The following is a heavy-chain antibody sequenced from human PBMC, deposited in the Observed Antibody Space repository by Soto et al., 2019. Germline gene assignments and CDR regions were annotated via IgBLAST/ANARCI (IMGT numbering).Heavy chain of an antibody. D-gene: IGHD6-13*01. Sequence: PSETLSLTCTVSGGSISSSNYYWGWIRLPPGKGLEWIGSISYSGSTYYSPSLKSRVTISVDTSKSQFSLKLSSVTAADTAVYYCARRSGSNWHYYYYGMDVWGQGTTVTVSS. CDR3: ARRSGSNWHYYYYGMDV. CDR1: GGSISSSNYY. CDR2: ISYSGST. J-gene: IGHJ6*02. V-gene: IGHV4-39*01.